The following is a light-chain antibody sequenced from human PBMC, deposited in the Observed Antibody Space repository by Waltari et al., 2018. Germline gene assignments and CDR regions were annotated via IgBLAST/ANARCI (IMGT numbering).Light chain of an antibody. V-gene: IGLV3-21*01. CDR3: QVWDANTDPGV. Sequence: SYVLTQPPSVSVAPGETARITCGGNNIESKSVHLYRQRPGQAPVVVISYDHDRAAGIQERFFGSNSGSPANLTISRGEAGDEADDYCQVWDANTDPGVFGTGTEVTV. J-gene: IGLJ1*01. CDR1: NIESKS. CDR2: YDH.